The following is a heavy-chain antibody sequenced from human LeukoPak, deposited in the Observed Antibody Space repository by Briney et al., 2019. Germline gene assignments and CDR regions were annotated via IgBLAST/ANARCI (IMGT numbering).Heavy chain of an antibody. V-gene: IGHV3-30*18. CDR2: ISYDGSNK. D-gene: IGHD1-26*01. J-gene: IGHJ4*02. CDR1: GFTFSSYG. CDR3: AKAGGSYYYLDY. Sequence: QPGGSLRLSCAASGFTFSSYGMHWVRQAPGKGLEWVAFISYDGSNKYYGDSVKGRFTISRDNSKNTLYLQMNSLRAEDTAVYYCAKAGGSYYYLDYWGQGTLVTVSS.